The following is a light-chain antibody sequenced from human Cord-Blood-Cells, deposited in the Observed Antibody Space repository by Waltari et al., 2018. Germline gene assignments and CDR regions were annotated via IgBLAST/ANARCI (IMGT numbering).Light chain of an antibody. CDR3: CSYAGSYTFYV. CDR1: SSAVGGYNY. V-gene: IGLV2-11*01. CDR2: DVS. J-gene: IGLJ1*01. Sequence: QSALTQPRSVSGSPGQPVTISCTGTSSAVGGYNYVSWYQQHPGKAPKLMIYDVSKRPSGVPDRFSGSKSGNTASLTISGLQAEDEADYYCCSYAGSYTFYVFGTGTKVTVL.